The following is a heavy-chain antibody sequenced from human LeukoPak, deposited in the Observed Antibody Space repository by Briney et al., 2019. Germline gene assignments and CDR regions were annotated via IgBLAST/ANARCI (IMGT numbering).Heavy chain of an antibody. CDR2: INPTSGAT. Sequence: ASVKVSCKSSGYSFTGYSIHWLRQAPGQGLEWMGWINPTSGATHYAQNFQGRVTMTRDTSISTAYVELSRLTTDDTAFFYCARDIGPGAVFDYWGQGTLVPVSS. J-gene: IGHJ4*02. V-gene: IGHV1-2*02. CDR3: ARDIGPGAVFDY. CDR1: GYSFTGYS. D-gene: IGHD2-15*01.